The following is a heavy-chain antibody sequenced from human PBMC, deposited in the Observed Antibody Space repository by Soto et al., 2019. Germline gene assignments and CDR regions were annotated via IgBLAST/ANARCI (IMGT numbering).Heavy chain of an antibody. Sequence: EVQLVESGGGLVKPGGSLRLSCAASGFSLSDYSMNWIRQAPGKGLEWVASISSSSSFIHYAESMKGRFTISRDNAKNSLYLQMNSLSAEDTAVYYCAKTRISIWSGSSFDIWGQGTILTVSS. CDR3: AKTRISIWSGSSFDI. CDR1: GFSLSDYS. CDR2: ISSSSSFI. V-gene: IGHV3-21*01. D-gene: IGHD3-3*01. J-gene: IGHJ3*02.